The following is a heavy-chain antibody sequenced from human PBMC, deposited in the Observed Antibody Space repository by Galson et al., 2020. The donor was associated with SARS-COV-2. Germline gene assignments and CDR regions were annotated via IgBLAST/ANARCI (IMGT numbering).Heavy chain of an antibody. V-gene: IGHV3-30*04. D-gene: IGHD6-13*01. Sequence: TGGSLRLSCAASGFTFSSYAMHWVRQDPGKGLEWVALISYDGNNKFYADSVKGRFTISRDNSKNTLYLQMNSLRAEDTAIYYCAKRGGAATGKDNWFDPWGQGTLVTVSS. CDR2: ISYDGNNK. CDR1: GFTFSSYA. CDR3: AKRGGAATGKDNWFDP. J-gene: IGHJ5*02.